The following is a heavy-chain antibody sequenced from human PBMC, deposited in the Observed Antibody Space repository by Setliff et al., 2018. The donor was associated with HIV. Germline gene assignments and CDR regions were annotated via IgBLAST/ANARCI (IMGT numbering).Heavy chain of an antibody. CDR1: GGSISSYY. D-gene: IGHD3-22*01. J-gene: IGHJ4*02. CDR3: ARDSDYYDSSGRHIRLFDY. Sequence: SETLSLTCAVSGGSISSYYWSWIRQPPGKGLEWIGYIYYSGSTNYNPSLKSRVTISVDTSKNQFSLKLSSVTATDTAVYYCARDSDYYDSSGRHIRLFDYWGRGTLVTAPQ. CDR2: IYYSGST. V-gene: IGHV4-59*01.